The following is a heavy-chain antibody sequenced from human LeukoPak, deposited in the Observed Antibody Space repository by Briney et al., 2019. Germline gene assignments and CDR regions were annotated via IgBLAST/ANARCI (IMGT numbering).Heavy chain of an antibody. CDR3: ANIVQVGATTEDY. Sequence: PGRSLRLSCAASGFTFSSYGMHWVRQAPGKGLEWVAVISYDGSNKYYADSVKGRFTISRDNSKNTLYLQMNSLRAEDTAVYYCANIVQVGATTEDYWGQGTLVTVSS. CDR2: ISYDGSNK. CDR1: GFTFSSYG. D-gene: IGHD1-26*01. V-gene: IGHV3-30*18. J-gene: IGHJ4*02.